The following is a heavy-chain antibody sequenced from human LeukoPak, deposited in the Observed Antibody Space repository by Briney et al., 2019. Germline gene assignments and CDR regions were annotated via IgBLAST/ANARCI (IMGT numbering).Heavy chain of an antibody. Sequence: SETLSLTCTVSGGSISSSSYYWGWIRQPPGKGLEWIGSIYYSGSTYYNPSLKSRVTISVDTSKNQFSLKLSSVTAADTAVYYCARSLIAADLGANWFDPWGQGTLVTVSS. CDR1: GGSISSSSYY. CDR2: IYYSGST. J-gene: IGHJ5*02. V-gene: IGHV4-39*01. CDR3: ARSLIAADLGANWFDP. D-gene: IGHD6-13*01.